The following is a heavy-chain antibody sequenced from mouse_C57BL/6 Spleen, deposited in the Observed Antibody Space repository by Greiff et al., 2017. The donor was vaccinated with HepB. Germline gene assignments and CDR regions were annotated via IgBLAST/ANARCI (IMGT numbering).Heavy chain of an antibody. CDR1: GFSLTSYG. V-gene: IGHV2-5*01. CDR3: AKDYYGSSYYFDY. D-gene: IGHD1-1*01. Sequence: VMLVESGPGLVQPSQRLSITCTVSGFSLTSYGVHWVRQSPGKGLEWLGVIWRGGSTDYNAAFMSRLSITKDNSKSQVFFKMNSLQADDTAIYYCAKDYYGSSYYFDYWGQGTTLTVSS. J-gene: IGHJ2*01. CDR2: IWRGGST.